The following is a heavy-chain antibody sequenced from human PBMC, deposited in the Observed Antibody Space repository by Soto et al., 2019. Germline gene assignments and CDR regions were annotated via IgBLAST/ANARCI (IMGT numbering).Heavy chain of an antibody. Sequence: SETLSLTCTVSGGSISSGGYYWSWIRQHPGKGLEWIGYIYYSGSTYYNPSLKSRVTISVDTSKNQFSLKLSSVTAADTAVYYCSRSSTSENYLDYWGQGTLVTVSS. CDR1: GGSISSGGYY. V-gene: IGHV4-31*03. J-gene: IGHJ4*02. CDR3: SRSSTSENYLDY. CDR2: IYYSGST. D-gene: IGHD2-2*01.